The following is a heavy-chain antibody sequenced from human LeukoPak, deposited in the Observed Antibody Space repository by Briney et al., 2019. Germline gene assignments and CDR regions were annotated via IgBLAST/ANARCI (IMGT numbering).Heavy chain of an antibody. D-gene: IGHD5-18*01. CDR2: IYSGGST. CDR1: EFSVGSNY. J-gene: IGHJ4*02. V-gene: IGHV3-66*01. Sequence: GGSLRLSCAASEFSVGSNYMTWVRQAPGKGLEWVSLIYSGGSTYYADSVKGRFTISRDNSKNSLSLQMNSLRAEDTAVYYCARESSSGYGYVFRYWGQGTLVIVSS. CDR3: ARESSSGYGYVFRY.